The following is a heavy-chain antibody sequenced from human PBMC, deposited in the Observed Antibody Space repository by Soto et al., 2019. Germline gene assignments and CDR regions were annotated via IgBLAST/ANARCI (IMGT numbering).Heavy chain of an antibody. CDR2: ISTYPGNT. V-gene: IGHV1-18*01. CDR3: ARGYYYGSGRPTPGGMDV. Sequence: QVHLVQSGAEVKKPGASVKVSCKASGYTFTNYDINWVRQAPGHGLEWMGWISTYPGNTNYAQKLQGRVTMTPDTSPSTAYMELRSLRSDDTAVYYCARGYYYGSGRPTPGGMDVWGQGTTVTVSS. D-gene: IGHD3-10*01. J-gene: IGHJ6*02. CDR1: GYTFTNYD.